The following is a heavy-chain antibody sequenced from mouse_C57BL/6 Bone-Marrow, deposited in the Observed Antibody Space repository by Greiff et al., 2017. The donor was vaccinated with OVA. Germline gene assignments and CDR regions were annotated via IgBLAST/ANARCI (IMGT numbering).Heavy chain of an antibody. V-gene: IGHV1-81*01. D-gene: IGHD2-2*01. CDR3: ARSWLHLAY. J-gene: IGHJ3*01. CDR1: GYTFTSYG. Sequence: VQLQQSGAELARPGASVKLSCKASGYTFTSYGISWVKQRTGQGLEWIGEIYPRSGNTYYNEKFKGKATLTADKSSSKAFMELRRLTSDASAVYFCARSWLHLAYWGQGTLVTVSA. CDR2: IYPRSGNT.